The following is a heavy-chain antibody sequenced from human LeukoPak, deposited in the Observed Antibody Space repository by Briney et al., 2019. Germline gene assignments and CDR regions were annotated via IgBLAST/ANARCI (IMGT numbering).Heavy chain of an antibody. CDR3: AKNWVSSSSPMGFDP. J-gene: IGHJ5*02. Sequence: GGSLRLSCAASGFTFSSYAMSWVRQAPGKGLEWVSATSGSGGSTYYADSVKGRFTISRDNSKNTLYLQMNSLRAEDTAVYYCAKNWVSSSSPMGFDPWGQGTLVTVSS. CDR1: GFTFSSYA. CDR2: TSGSGGST. V-gene: IGHV3-23*01. D-gene: IGHD6-13*01.